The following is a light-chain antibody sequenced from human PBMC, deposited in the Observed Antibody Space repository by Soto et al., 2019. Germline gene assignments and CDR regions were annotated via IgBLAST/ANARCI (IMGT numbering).Light chain of an antibody. J-gene: IGKJ1*01. CDR1: QSISTY. CDR2: AAS. Sequence: DIQMTQSPSSLSASVGDRVTLTCRASQSISTYLNWYQQRAGKAPKLLIYAASSLQSDVPTRFSGGGSGTYFTLTISSLQPEDFATSYCQQSSSPSWTFGQGTKVDIK. CDR3: QQSSSPSWT. V-gene: IGKV1-39*01.